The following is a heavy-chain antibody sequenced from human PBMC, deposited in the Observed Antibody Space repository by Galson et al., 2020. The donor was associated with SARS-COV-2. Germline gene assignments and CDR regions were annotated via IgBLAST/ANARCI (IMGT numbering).Heavy chain of an antibody. J-gene: IGHJ4*02. Sequence: SETLSLTCTVSGGSISSNTYYWGWIRQTPGKGLEWIGSLYHSGSTYYNPSLKSRVTMSVDTSKNQFSLKVSSVTAADMAVYYCARHTGARGTGEFFDYWGQGILVSVSS. D-gene: IGHD3-16*01. CDR1: GGSISSNTYY. CDR2: LYHSGST. CDR3: ARHTGARGTGEFFDY. V-gene: IGHV4-39*01.